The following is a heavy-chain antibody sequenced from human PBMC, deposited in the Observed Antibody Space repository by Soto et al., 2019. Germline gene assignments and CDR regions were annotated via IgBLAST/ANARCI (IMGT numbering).Heavy chain of an antibody. CDR3: ARGSGDYNDWFDP. CDR1: GGSISSSNW. V-gene: IGHV4-4*02. J-gene: IGHJ5*02. CDR2: IYHSGTT. D-gene: IGHD1-26*01. Sequence: SETLSLTCAVSGGSISSSNWWSWVRQPPGKGLEWIGEIYHSGTTNYNPSLKSRVTVSVDKSKNQFSLKLSSVTAADTALYYCARGSGDYNDWFDPWGQGTLVTVSS.